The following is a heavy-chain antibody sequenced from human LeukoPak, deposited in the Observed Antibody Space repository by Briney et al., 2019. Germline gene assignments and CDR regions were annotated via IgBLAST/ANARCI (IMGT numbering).Heavy chain of an antibody. V-gene: IGHV3-30*18. D-gene: IGHD2-15*01. CDR1: GFTFSSYG. CDR3: AKDKGGYFDY. J-gene: IGHJ4*02. CDR2: ISYDGSNK. Sequence: GGSLRLSCAASGFTFSSYGMHWVRQAPGKGLEWVAVISYDGSNKYYADSVEGRFTISRDNSKNTLYLQMNSLRAEDTAVYYCAKDKGGYFDYWGQGTLVTVSS.